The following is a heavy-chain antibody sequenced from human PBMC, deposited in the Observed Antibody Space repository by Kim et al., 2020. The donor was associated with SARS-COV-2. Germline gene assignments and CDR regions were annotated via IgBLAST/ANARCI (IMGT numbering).Heavy chain of an antibody. CDR2: IYYSGST. D-gene: IGHD3-22*01. CDR3: AKDSSGSFDY. J-gene: IGHJ4*02. CDR1: GGSISSGDYY. Sequence: SESLSLTCTVSGGSISSGDYYWSWIRQHPGKGREWIGYIYYSGSTYYNPSLKSRVTISVDTSKNQFSLKLSSVTAADTALYYCAKDSSGSFDYWGQGTLVTVSS. V-gene: IGHV4-31*03.